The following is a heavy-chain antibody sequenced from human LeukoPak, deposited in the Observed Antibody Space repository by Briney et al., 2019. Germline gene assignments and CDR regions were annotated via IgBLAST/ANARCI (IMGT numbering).Heavy chain of an antibody. Sequence: ASVKVSCKASGYTFIRYDIIWVRQAPGQGLEWMGWISTYNGNTNYAQNLQGRVTMTTDTSTSTAYMELRSLRSDDTAVYYCARVPLDILTGYYGPGWFDPWGQGTLVTVSS. CDR2: ISTYNGNT. V-gene: IGHV1-18*01. D-gene: IGHD3-9*01. CDR3: ARVPLDILTGYYGPGWFDP. CDR1: GYTFIRYD. J-gene: IGHJ5*02.